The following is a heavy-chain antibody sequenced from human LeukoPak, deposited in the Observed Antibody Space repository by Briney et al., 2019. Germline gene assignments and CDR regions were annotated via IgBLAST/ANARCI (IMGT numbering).Heavy chain of an antibody. CDR3: ARSPYYDILTGSRGTFDY. CDR2: IYWDEDK. J-gene: IGHJ4*02. Sequence: SGPTLVNPTQTLTLTCTFSGFSLSTSGVGVGWIRQPPGKALEWLAVIYWDEDKRYRPSLKSRLTITKDTSKNQVVLTMTNMDPVATATYYCARSPYYDILTGSRGTFDYWGRGILVTVSS. CDR1: GFSLSTSGVG. V-gene: IGHV2-5*02. D-gene: IGHD3-9*01.